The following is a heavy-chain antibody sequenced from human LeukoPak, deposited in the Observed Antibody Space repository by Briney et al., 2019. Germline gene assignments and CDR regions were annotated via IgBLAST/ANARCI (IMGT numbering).Heavy chain of an antibody. CDR3: APLSGYCSSTSCYRCDY. Sequence: SETLSLTCTVSGGSISSSSYYWGWIRQPPGKGLEWIGSIYYSGSTYYNPSLKSRVTISVDTSKNQFSLKLSSVTAEDTAVYYCAPLSGYCSSTSCYRCDYWGQGTLVTVSS. CDR1: GGSISSSSYY. J-gene: IGHJ4*02. V-gene: IGHV4-39*01. D-gene: IGHD2-2*02. CDR2: IYYSGST.